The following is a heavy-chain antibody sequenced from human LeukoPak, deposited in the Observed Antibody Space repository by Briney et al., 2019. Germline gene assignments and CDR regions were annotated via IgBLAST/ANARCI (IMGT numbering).Heavy chain of an antibody. CDR2: IWSDGSNK. Sequence: PGRSLSPSCAASGFTFSSYGMHWVRQAPGKGRRWGGVIWSDGSNKYYTNSVKDRFTISRDKYKNSLSLEMNSLRAGDTSVYYCARGGYSYGLDYWGQGTLVTVSS. V-gene: IGHV3-33*01. CDR1: GFTFSSYG. D-gene: IGHD5-18*01. CDR3: ARGGYSYGLDY. J-gene: IGHJ4*02.